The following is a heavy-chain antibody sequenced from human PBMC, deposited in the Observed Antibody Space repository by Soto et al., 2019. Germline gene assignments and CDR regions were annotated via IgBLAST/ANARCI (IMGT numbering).Heavy chain of an antibody. CDR1: GFSLDTFAVG. V-gene: IGHV2-5*02. CDR3: AHGSGWLSDQ. Sequence: QITLKESGPTLVKPTQTLTLTCTSSGFSLDTFAVGVNWIRQPPGKPLEWLALIYWDDTKHYSSSLRNRLTITKDTSKNQVVLTMTNMDPVDTATYYCAHGSGWLSDQWGQGTLVTVSS. J-gene: IGHJ4*02. CDR2: IYWDDTK. D-gene: IGHD6-19*01.